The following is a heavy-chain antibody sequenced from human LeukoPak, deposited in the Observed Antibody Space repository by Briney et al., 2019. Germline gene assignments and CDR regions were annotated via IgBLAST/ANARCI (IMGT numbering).Heavy chain of an antibody. V-gene: IGHV1-3*01. CDR2: INAGNGNT. J-gene: IGHJ3*02. CDR1: GYTFTSYA. D-gene: IGHD4-17*01. Sequence: ASVKASRKASGYTFTSYAMRWGRQAPGQRLGRVGWINAGNGNTKYSQKFQGRVTITRDTSASTDYMEMSSLRSEDTAVYYCAREDYGDYGAFDIWGQGTMVTVSS. CDR3: AREDYGDYGAFDI.